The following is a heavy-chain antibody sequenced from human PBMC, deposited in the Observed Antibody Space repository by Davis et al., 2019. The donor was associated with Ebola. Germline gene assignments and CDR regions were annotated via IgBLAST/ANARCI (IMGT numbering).Heavy chain of an antibody. CDR3: ARDTALLVVGATYFDY. CDR2: ISYDGSNK. D-gene: IGHD1-26*01. J-gene: IGHJ4*02. CDR1: GFTFSSYA. Sequence: GESLKISCAASGFTFSSYAMHWVRQAPGKGLEWVAVISYDGSNKYYADSVKGRFTISRDNSKNTLYLQMNSLRAEDTAVYYCARDTALLVVGATYFDYWGQGTLVTVSS. V-gene: IGHV3-30*04.